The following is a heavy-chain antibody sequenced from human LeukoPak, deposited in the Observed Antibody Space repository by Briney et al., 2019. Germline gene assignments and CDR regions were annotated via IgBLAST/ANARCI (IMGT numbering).Heavy chain of an antibody. CDR2: LIPIFGTA. D-gene: IGHD6-13*01. V-gene: IGHV1-69*13. CDR1: GCTFSSYA. J-gene: IGHJ6*03. CDR3: ARARIAAALSGTTGYYYYYMDV. Sequence: ASVKVSCKASGCTFSSYAISWVRQAPGQGLEWMGGLIPIFGTANYAQKFQGRVTITADESTSTAYMELSSLRSEDTAVYYCARARIAAALSGTTGYYYYYMDVWGKGTTVTISS.